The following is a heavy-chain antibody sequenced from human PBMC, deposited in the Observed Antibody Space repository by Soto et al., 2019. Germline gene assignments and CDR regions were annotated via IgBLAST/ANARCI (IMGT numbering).Heavy chain of an antibody. CDR3: ARSYHGFDY. J-gene: IGHJ4*02. V-gene: IGHV3-30-3*01. Sequence: GGSLRLSCAASGFTFSSYAMHWVRQAPGKGLEWVAVISYDGSNKYYPDSVKGRFTVSRDNSKNTLYLQMNSLRPEDTAVYYCARSYHGFDYWGQGTLVTVSS. CDR2: ISYDGSNK. D-gene: IGHD2-2*01. CDR1: GFTFSSYA.